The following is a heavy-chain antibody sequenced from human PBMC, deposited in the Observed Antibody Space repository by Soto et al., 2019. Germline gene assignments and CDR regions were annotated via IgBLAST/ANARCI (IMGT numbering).Heavy chain of an antibody. CDR1: GYTLSTYG. D-gene: IGHD2-15*01. V-gene: IGHV1-18*01. J-gene: IGHJ4*02. Sequence: QVSLVQSGAEVRKPGASVKVSCKSSGYTLSTYGIAWVRQAPGQGLEWMGRITANNAKISYPQRFESRVTLTTDASTNTAYMELMKLRADDTALYYCARGYCSGANCKLYDTAFIYFDLWGQGTLVTVSS. CDR3: ARGYCSGANCKLYDTAFIYFDL. CDR2: ITANNAKI.